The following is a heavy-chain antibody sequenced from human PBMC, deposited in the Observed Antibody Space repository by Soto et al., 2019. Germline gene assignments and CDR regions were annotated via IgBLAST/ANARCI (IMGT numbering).Heavy chain of an antibody. Sequence: SLRLSCAASGFTFSRYSMHWVRQPPGKGLEWVAVISYDPTKKYYADSVKGRFTISRDNSKETVSVEMNSLRAEDTAVYYCSREGYSGNYYFDFWGQGTLVTVSS. D-gene: IGHD1-26*01. V-gene: IGHV3-30-3*01. J-gene: IGHJ4*02. CDR1: GFTFSRYS. CDR2: ISYDPTKK. CDR3: SREGYSGNYYFDF.